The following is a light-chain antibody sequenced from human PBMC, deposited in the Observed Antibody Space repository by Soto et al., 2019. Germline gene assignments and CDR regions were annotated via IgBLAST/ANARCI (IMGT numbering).Light chain of an antibody. CDR1: SSNIGSNT. CDR2: SNN. V-gene: IGLV1-44*01. J-gene: IGLJ1*01. CDR3: AAWDDSLNGYV. Sequence: QSVLTQPPSASGTPGQRVTISCSGSSSNIGSNTVNWYQQLPGTAPKLLIYSNNQRPSWVPGRFSGSKSGTSASLAISGLQSEDEADYYCAAWDDSLNGYVFGTGTKVTVL.